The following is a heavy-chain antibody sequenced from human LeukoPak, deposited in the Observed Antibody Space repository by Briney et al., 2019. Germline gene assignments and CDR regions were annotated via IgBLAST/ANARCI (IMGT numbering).Heavy chain of an antibody. CDR3: ARVGSYDFWSGYYPYYFDY. V-gene: IGHV1-18*01. CDR1: GYTFTSYG. D-gene: IGHD3-3*01. Sequence: ASVTVSCTASGYTFTSYGISWVRQAPGQGLEWMGWISAYNGNTNYAQKLQGRVTMTTDTSTSTAYMELRSLRSDDTAVYYSARVGSYDFWSGYYPYYFDYWGQGTLVTVSS. CDR2: ISAYNGNT. J-gene: IGHJ4*02.